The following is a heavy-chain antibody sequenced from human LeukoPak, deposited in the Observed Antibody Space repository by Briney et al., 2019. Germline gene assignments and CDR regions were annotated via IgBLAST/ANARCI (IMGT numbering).Heavy chain of an antibody. CDR1: GFTFSSYA. CDR3: ATRSTTGTSYYYYYYGMDV. V-gene: IGHV3-23*01. D-gene: IGHD1-1*01. J-gene: IGHJ6*02. Sequence: GGSLRLSCAASGFTFSSYAMSWVRQAPGKGLEWVSPISGSGGSTYYADSVKGRFTISRDNSKNTLYLQMDSLRAEDTAVYYCATRSTTGTSYYYYYYGMDVWGQGTTVTVSS. CDR2: ISGSGGST.